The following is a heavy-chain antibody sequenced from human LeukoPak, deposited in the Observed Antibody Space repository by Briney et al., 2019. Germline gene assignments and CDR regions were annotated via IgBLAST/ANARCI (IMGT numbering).Heavy chain of an antibody. CDR1: GGTFSSYA. D-gene: IGHD3-22*01. CDR3: ASWSSGYITSGKYYGMDV. J-gene: IGHJ6*02. V-gene: IGHV1-46*01. CDR2: INPSGGST. Sequence: ASVKVSCKASGGTFSSYAISWVRQAPGQGLEWMGIINPSGGSTSYAQKFQGRVTMTRDTSTSTVYMELSSLRSEDTAVYYCASWSSGYITSGKYYGMDVWGQGTTVTVSS.